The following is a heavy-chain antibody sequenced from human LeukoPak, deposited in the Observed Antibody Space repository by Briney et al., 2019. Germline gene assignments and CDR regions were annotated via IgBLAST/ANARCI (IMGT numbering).Heavy chain of an antibody. Sequence: GGSLRLSCAASGFTVSSNYMSWVRQAPGKGLEWVSVIYSGGSTYYADSVKGRFTISRDNSKNTLYLQMNSLRAEDTAVYYCASHSDYYDSSGYPKHWGQGTLVTVSS. CDR3: ASHSDYYDSSGYPKH. D-gene: IGHD3-22*01. J-gene: IGHJ1*01. CDR2: IYSGGST. V-gene: IGHV3-53*01. CDR1: GFTVSSNY.